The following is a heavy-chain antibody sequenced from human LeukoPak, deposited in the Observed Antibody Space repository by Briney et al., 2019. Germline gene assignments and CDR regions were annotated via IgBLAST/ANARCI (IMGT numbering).Heavy chain of an antibody. CDR3: ARNYGGYSLPFDF. J-gene: IGHJ4*02. V-gene: IGHV5-10-1*04. CDR2: IDPSDSYT. Sequence: GGSLRLSCKGSGYSFTSYWISWVRQMPGKGLEWMGRIDPSDSYTNYSPSFQGQVTISADKSIDTAYLQWSSLKASDTAMYYCARNYGGYSLPFDFWGQGTLVTVSS. CDR1: GYSFTSYW. D-gene: IGHD4-23*01.